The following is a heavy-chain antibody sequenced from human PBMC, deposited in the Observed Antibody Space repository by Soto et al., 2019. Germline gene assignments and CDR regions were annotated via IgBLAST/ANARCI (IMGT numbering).Heavy chain of an antibody. V-gene: IGHV4-4*07. J-gene: IGHJ5*02. D-gene: IGHD3-3*01. CDR1: GGAVSGSY. CDR2: IYSRGRT. Sequence: SETLSLTCTVSGGAVSGSYWTWLRQSAGKGREWIGRIYSRGRTKYNPSLQSRVTMSLDTSKNQCSLRLTAVTAADTAVYYCARGQRFSDSFDPWGQGTLVTVSS. CDR3: ARGQRFSDSFDP.